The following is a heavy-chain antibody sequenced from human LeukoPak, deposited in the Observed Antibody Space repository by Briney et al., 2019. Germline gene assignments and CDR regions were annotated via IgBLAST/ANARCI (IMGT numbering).Heavy chain of an antibody. CDR3: ARGDDMDTAMVPFDY. CDR2: ISAYNGNT. J-gene: IGHJ4*02. D-gene: IGHD5-18*01. V-gene: IGHV1-18*01. CDR1: GYTFTIYG. Sequence: ASVKVSCKASGYTFTIYGISWVRQAPGQGLEWMGWISAYNGNTDYAQNFQGRVTMTTDTSTSTAYMELRSLRSDDTAVYYYARGDDMDTAMVPFDYRGQGTLVTVSS.